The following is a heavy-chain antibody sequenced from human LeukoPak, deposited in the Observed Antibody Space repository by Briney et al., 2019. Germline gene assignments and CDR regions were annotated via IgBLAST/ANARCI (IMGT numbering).Heavy chain of an antibody. CDR3: VRSGYYYDWFDP. D-gene: IGHD3-22*01. V-gene: IGHV1-69*02. Sequence: GASVKVSCKASGDIFTGDTFTDYSISWVRQAPGQGLEWMGRIIPILNQANYAQKFQGRVTFTADKSTTTASMELSSLKSEDTAIYYCVRSGYYYDWFDPWGQGTLVTV. CDR2: IIPILNQA. J-gene: IGHJ5*02. CDR1: GDIFTGDTFTDYS.